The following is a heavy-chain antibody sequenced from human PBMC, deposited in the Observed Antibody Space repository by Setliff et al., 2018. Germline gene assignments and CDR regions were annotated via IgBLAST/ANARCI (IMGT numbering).Heavy chain of an antibody. Sequence: EASVKVSCKVSGGAFSNYGLTWVRQAPGQGLVWMGRIIPILETTNYAQNFQGRVSITADESTRTAYMELSRLTFEDTAVYYCARWNGSGYFYYWGQGTWVTVSS. J-gene: IGHJ4*02. D-gene: IGHD3-3*01. CDR1: GGAFSNYG. CDR2: IIPILETT. CDR3: ARWNGSGYFYY. V-gene: IGHV1-69*11.